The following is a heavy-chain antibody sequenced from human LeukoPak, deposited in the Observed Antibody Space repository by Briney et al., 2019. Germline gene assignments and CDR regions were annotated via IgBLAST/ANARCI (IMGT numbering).Heavy chain of an antibody. V-gene: IGHV4-38-2*01. CDR1: GYSISSGYY. CDR3: ARGLSSWYSY. J-gene: IGHJ4*02. CDR2: IYRSGST. D-gene: IGHD6-13*01. Sequence: SETLSLTCAVSGYSISSGYYWGWIRQPPGKGLEWIGSIYRSGSTYYNPSLKSRVTTSVDTSKNQLFPKLTSVTAADTAMYYCARGLSSWYSYWGQGTPVTVSS.